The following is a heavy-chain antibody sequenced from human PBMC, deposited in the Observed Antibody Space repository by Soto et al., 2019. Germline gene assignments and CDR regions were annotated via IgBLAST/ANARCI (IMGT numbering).Heavy chain of an antibody. D-gene: IGHD1-20*01. J-gene: IGHJ4*02. CDR3: ARVCPTNSCRYPDY. CDR2: ISAYNGIT. CDR1: GYTFTICG. Sequence: ASVKGSCKTSGYTFTICGISWVLQANGQGLEWMGWISAYNGITNYAQKLQGRVTMTTDTSTSTAYMELRSLRSDDTAVYYCARVCPTNSCRYPDYLGQGTLVTVSS. V-gene: IGHV1-18*04.